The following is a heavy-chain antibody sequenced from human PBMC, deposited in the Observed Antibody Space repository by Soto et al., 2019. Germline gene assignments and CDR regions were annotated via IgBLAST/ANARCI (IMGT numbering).Heavy chain of an antibody. J-gene: IGHJ6*02. CDR3: AKDMWPPAATENYYYYYGMDV. D-gene: IGHD2-2*01. Sequence: GGSLRLSCAASGFTFSSYGMHWVRQAPGKGLEWVAAISYDGSNKYYADSVKGRFTISRDNSKNTLYLQMNSLRAEDTAVYYCAKDMWPPAATENYYYYYGMDVWGQGTTVTVSS. CDR1: GFTFSSYG. CDR2: ISYDGSNK. V-gene: IGHV3-30*18.